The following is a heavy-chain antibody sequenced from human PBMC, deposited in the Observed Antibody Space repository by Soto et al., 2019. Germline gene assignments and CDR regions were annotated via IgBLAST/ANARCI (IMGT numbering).Heavy chain of an antibody. CDR2: IYYSGST. Sequence: SETLSLTCTVSGGSISSGDYYWSWIRQPPGKGLEWIGYIYYSGSTYYNPSLKSRVTISVDTSKNQFSLKLSSVTAADAAVYYCARADLIPYYFDYWGQGTLVTVSS. V-gene: IGHV4-30-4*01. CDR1: GGSISSGDYY. CDR3: ARADLIPYYFDY. D-gene: IGHD2-2*02. J-gene: IGHJ4*02.